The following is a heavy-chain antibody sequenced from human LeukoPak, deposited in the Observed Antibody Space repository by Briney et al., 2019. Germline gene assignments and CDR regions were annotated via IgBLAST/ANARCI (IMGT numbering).Heavy chain of an antibody. D-gene: IGHD2-2*03. CDR3: ARLDRKSRGLDP. V-gene: IGHV4-34*01. CDR2: INHSGST. J-gene: IGHJ5*02. Sequence: SETLSLTCAVYGGSFSGYFWSWIRQPPGKGLEWIGEINHSGSTNYNPSLKSRVTISVDTSKNQFSLKLSSVTAADTAVYYCARLDRKSRGLDPWGQGTLATVSS. CDR1: GGSFSGYF.